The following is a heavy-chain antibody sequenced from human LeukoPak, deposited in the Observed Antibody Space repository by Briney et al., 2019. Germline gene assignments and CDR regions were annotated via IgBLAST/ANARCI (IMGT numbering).Heavy chain of an antibody. CDR2: ISYDGSNK. CDR3: ASGVSGSYPSPYFDY. CDR1: GFTFSSYA. J-gene: IGHJ4*02. Sequence: GRSLRLSCAASGFTFSSYAMHWVRQAPGKGLEWVAVISYDGSNKYYADSVKGRFTISRDNSKNTLYLQMNSLRSEDTAVYYCASGVSGSYPSPYFDYWGQGTLVTVSS. V-gene: IGHV3-30-3*01. D-gene: IGHD1-26*01.